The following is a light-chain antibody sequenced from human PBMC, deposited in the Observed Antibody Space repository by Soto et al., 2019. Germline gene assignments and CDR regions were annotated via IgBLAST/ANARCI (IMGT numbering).Light chain of an antibody. CDR3: VTWDDRLSAVV. J-gene: IGLJ2*01. CDR2: RNG. Sequence: QSVLTQPPSASGTPGQRVTISCSGSSSNIGTNYVYWYQQLPGTAPKLLIYRNGQRPSGVPDRFSGSKSGTSASLAISGLRSEDEADYYCVTWDDRLSAVVFGGGTQLTVL. CDR1: SSNIGTNY. V-gene: IGLV1-47*01.